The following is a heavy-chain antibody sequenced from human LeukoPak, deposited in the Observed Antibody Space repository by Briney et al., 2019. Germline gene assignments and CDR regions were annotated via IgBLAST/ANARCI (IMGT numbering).Heavy chain of an antibody. J-gene: IGHJ5*02. CDR1: GGSFSGYY. V-gene: IGHV4-34*01. D-gene: IGHD6-19*01. CDR3: ARAYSSGRNWFDP. Sequence: SETLFLTCAVYGGSFSGYYWSWIRQPPGKGLEWIGEINHSGSTNYNPSLRSRVTISVDTSKNQFSLKLSSVTAADTAVYYCARAYSSGRNWFDPWGQGTLVTVSS. CDR2: INHSGST.